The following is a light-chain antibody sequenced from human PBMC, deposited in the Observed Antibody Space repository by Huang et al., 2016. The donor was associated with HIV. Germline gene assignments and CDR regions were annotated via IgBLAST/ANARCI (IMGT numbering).Light chain of an antibody. CDR1: ESLLYTNGFRY. J-gene: IGKJ1*01. CDR3: MQSLQTPPT. CDR2: LGS. V-gene: IGKV2-28*01. Sequence: DIVMSQSPLFLTVTPGEPASISCKSNESLLYTNGFRYLNWYLQKPGLSPHLLIYLGSNRASWVPDRFSGSGTGIEFTLTISRVEADDVGVYYCMQSLQTPPTFGQGTKVEI.